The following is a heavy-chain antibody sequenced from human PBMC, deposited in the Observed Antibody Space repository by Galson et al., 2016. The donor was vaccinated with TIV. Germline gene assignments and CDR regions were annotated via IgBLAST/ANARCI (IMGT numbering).Heavy chain of an antibody. D-gene: IGHD3-16*01. CDR3: ARSDKYYVERAGFDY. V-gene: IGHV1-69*05. CDR2: ISPLFGTT. Sequence: CKASGVIFSSNAFNWVRQAPGHGLEWVGGISPLFGTTNYAQRFQGRVTFTTDASKTTAYMELTSLTSEDTAVYYCARSDKYYVERAGFDYWGQGTLVTVSS. CDR1: GVIFSSNA. J-gene: IGHJ4*02.